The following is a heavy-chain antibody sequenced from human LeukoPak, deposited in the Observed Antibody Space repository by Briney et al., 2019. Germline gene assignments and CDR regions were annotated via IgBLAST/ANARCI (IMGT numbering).Heavy chain of an antibody. CDR3: ARDSTYYYDSGSSGPHYFDN. J-gene: IGHJ4*02. D-gene: IGHD3-10*01. V-gene: IGHV3-30*01. Sequence: GGSLRLSCAASGFTFSNYAMHWVRQAPGKGLEWVSLISSGGTYEYYADSVKGRFTISRDDSKNTLYLQLNSLRAEDTAVYYCARDSTYYYDSGSSGPHYFDNWGQGTLVTVSS. CDR2: ISSGGTYE. CDR1: GFTFSNYA.